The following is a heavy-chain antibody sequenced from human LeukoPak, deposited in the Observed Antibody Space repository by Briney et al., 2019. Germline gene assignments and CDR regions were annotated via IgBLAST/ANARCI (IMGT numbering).Heavy chain of an antibody. J-gene: IGHJ3*02. Sequence: PGGSLRLSCAASGFTFSSYSMNWVRQAPGKGLEWVSYISSSSGTIYYADSVKGRFTISRDNAKNSLYLQMNSLRVEDTAVYYCARDLFLVGAVAFDIWGQGTMVTVSS. CDR2: ISSSSGTI. D-gene: IGHD1-26*01. CDR3: ARDLFLVGAVAFDI. CDR1: GFTFSSYS. V-gene: IGHV3-48*01.